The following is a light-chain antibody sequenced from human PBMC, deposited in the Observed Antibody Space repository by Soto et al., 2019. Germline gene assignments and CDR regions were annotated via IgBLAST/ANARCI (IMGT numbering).Light chain of an antibody. J-gene: IGLJ3*02. CDR1: SSDVGGYNY. CDR3: CSYAGSYTSWV. V-gene: IGLV2-11*01. CDR2: DVS. Sequence: QSVLTQPRSVSGSPGQSVTISCTGTSSDVGGYNYVSWYQQHPGKAPKLMIYDVSKRPSGVPDRFSGSKSGNTASLTISWLQAEDEADYYCCSYAGSYTSWVFGGGTKLTVL.